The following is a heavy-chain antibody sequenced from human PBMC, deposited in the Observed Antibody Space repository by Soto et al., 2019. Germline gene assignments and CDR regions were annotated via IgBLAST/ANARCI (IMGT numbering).Heavy chain of an antibody. Sequence: GGSLRLSCAASGFTFSSYVMHWVRHAPGKGLEWVAVIWYDGSNKYYADSVKGRFTISRDKSKNTLYLQMNSLRAEDTAVYYCARDRGGDSSSADNWFDPWGQRTLVTVSS. J-gene: IGHJ5*02. CDR2: IWYDGSNK. V-gene: IGHV3-33*01. D-gene: IGHD6-6*01. CDR1: GFTFSSYV. CDR3: ARDRGGDSSSADNWFDP.